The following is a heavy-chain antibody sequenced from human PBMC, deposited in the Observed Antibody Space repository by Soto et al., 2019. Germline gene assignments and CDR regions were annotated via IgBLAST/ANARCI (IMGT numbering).Heavy chain of an antibody. Sequence: QVQLVQSGAEVKKPGSSVKVSCKASGGTFSSYAISWVRQAPGQGLEWMGGIIPIFGTANYAQKFQGRVTITADESKSTAYMELSSRRSEDTAVYYCATRGFWSVPNYYGMDVWGQGTTVTVSS. CDR3: ATRGFWSVPNYYGMDV. D-gene: IGHD3-3*01. J-gene: IGHJ6*02. CDR2: IIPIFGTA. V-gene: IGHV1-69*01. CDR1: GGTFSSYA.